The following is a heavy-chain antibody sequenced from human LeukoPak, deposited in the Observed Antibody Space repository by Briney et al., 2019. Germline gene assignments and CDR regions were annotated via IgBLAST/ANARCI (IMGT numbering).Heavy chain of an antibody. J-gene: IGHJ3*02. CDR2: VNKDGTFA. V-gene: IGHV3-74*01. Sequence: PGGSLRLSCAASGFTFSDYWMHWVRQVPGKGPVWLSRVNKDGTFAQYAGSTKGRFTISRDNAKNTVYLQVSSLRAEDTAVYYCARDRGALDIWGLGTMVIVSS. CDR1: GFTFSDYW. CDR3: ARDRGALDI. D-gene: IGHD3-10*01.